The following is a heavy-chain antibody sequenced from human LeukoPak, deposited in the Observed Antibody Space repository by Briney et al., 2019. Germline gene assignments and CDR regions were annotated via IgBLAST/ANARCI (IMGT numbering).Heavy chain of an antibody. D-gene: IGHD3-16*01. J-gene: IGHJ4*02. CDR2: ISSSSSYI. CDR1: GFTFSSYS. V-gene: IGHV3-21*01. CDR3: ARDLEGGAKGHCDY. Sequence: PGGSLRLSCAASGFTFSSYSMNWVRQAPGKGLEWVSSISSSSSYIYYADSVKGRFTISRDNSKNTLYLQMNSLRAEDTAVYYCARDLEGGAKGHCDYWGQGTLVTVSS.